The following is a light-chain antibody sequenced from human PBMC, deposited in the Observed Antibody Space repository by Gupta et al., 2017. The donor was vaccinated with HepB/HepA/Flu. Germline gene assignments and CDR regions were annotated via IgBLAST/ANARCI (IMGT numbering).Light chain of an antibody. CDR3: AAYVRGHAWV. CDR1: SNDMGYDTH. Sequence: HSALTQPAFVSGSRGQSITLPSSATSNDMGYDTHVYWYQQHAGNAPKAIIYEVSQRPSGISTRFSASKSGTTASLTISGLQAEDETDYYCAAYVRGHAWVFGGGTRLTVL. J-gene: IGLJ3*02. V-gene: IGLV2-23*02. CDR2: EVS.